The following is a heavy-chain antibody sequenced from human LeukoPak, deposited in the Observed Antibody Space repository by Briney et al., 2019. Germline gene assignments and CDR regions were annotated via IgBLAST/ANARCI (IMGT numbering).Heavy chain of an antibody. D-gene: IGHD2-2*01. J-gene: IGHJ4*02. CDR1: RFPFSSYA. CDR2: TSWDGTYK. Sequence: PGGSLRLSCAASRFPFSSYALHWVRQTPGKRLEWVAVTSWDGTYKYYADSVKGRFTISRDNPKNTLYLQMNSLRAEDTAIYYCVREAEIVVVPAAVSRTGVSFAYWGQGTLVTVSS. V-gene: IGHV3-30*04. CDR3: VREAEIVVVPAAVSRTGVSFAY.